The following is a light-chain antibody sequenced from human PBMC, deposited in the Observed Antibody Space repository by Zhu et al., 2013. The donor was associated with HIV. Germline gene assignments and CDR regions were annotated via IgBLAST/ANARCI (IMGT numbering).Light chain of an antibody. J-gene: IGKJ1*01. CDR3: QRFGSSVTWT. Sequence: VMTQSPATLSVSPGERATLSCRASQSVSSNLAWYQQKPGQAPRLLIYGASNRATGVPERFSGSGSGTDFTLTITRLEPEDFGMYFCQRFGSSVTWTFGQGTKLEIK. V-gene: IGKV3-20*01. CDR2: GAS. CDR1: QSVSSN.